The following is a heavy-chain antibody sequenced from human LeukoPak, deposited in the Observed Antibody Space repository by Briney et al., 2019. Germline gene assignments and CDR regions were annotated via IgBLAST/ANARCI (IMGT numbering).Heavy chain of an antibody. CDR3: AGDGGTTLINFDY. CDR1: GYTFTSYY. Sequence: GASVKVSCKASGYTFTSYYMHWVRQAPGQGLEWRGIINPSGGSTSYAQKLQGRVTMTTDTSTSTAYMELRSLRSDDTAVYYCAGDGGTTLINFDYWGQGTLVTVSS. CDR2: INPSGGST. J-gene: IGHJ4*02. D-gene: IGHD1-14*01. V-gene: IGHV1-46*01.